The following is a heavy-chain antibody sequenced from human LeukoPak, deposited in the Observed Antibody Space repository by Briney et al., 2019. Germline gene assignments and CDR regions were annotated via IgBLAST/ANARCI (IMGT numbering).Heavy chain of an antibody. D-gene: IGHD5-12*01. V-gene: IGHV4-39*01. CDR1: GVSISSRGYY. CDR3: ARHRRSGYGDYESAFDI. CDR2: FYYTGST. Sequence: SETLSLTCIVSGVSISSRGYYWDWIRQPPGKGLEWIGNFYYTGSTYYNPSLKSRITISVDTSKNQFSLKLRSVTAADTAVYYCARHRRSGYGDYESAFDIWGQGTMVTVSS. J-gene: IGHJ3*02.